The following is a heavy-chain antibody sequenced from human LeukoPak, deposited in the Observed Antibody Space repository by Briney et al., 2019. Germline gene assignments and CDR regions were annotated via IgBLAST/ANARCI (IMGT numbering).Heavy chain of an antibody. V-gene: IGHV3-11*01. J-gene: IGHJ4*02. CDR1: GFSFSDHY. D-gene: IGHD6-19*01. CDR2: ISGSGSDI. CDR3: ARGAGRSGSDY. Sequence: PGGSLRLSCAASGFSFSDHYMTWARQAPGKGLEWLSYISGSGSDIDYAGSVKGRFTISRDNAKNSLYLQMNILRAEDTAVYYCARGAGRSGSDYWGQGTLVTVSS.